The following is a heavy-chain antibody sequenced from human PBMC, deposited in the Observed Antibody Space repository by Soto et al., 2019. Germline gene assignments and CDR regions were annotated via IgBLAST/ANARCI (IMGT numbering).Heavy chain of an antibody. Sequence: GESLKISCAASGFTFSSYAMSWVRQAPGKGLEWVSAISGSGGSTYYADSVKGRFTISRDNSKNTLYLQMNSLRAEDTAVYYCAKSPSSSGWFWFGYWGQGTLVTVSS. CDR2: ISGSGGST. J-gene: IGHJ4*02. CDR3: AKSPSSSGWFWFGY. D-gene: IGHD6-19*01. V-gene: IGHV3-23*01. CDR1: GFTFSSYA.